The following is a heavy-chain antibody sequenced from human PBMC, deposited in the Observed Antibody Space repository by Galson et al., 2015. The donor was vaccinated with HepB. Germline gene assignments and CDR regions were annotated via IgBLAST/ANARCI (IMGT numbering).Heavy chain of an antibody. Sequence: QSGAEVKKPGESLKISCKASGYNFANYWIGWVRQMPGEGLEWMGIIYPGDSGTKYSPSFEGQVTISADKSVSSAYLQWSSLEASDTAMYYCARVTDIVRVPASSSLDYWGQGTLVTVSS. CDR2: IYPGDSGT. CDR1: GYNFANYW. CDR3: ARVTDIVRVPASSSLDY. D-gene: IGHD2-2*01. J-gene: IGHJ4*02. V-gene: IGHV5-51*01.